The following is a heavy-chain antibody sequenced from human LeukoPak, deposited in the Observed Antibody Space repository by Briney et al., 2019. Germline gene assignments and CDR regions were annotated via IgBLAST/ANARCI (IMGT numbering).Heavy chain of an antibody. CDR2: INPNSGGT. CDR3: ARGPYYYDSSGYYYFDY. V-gene: IGHV1-2*02. J-gene: IGHJ4*02. D-gene: IGHD3-22*01. Sequence: ASVKVSCKASGYTFTGYYMHWVRQAPGRGLEWMGWINPNSGGTNYAQKFQGRVTMTRDTSISTAYMELSRLRSDDTAVYYCARGPYYYDSSGYYYFDYWGQGTLVTVSS. CDR1: GYTFTGYY.